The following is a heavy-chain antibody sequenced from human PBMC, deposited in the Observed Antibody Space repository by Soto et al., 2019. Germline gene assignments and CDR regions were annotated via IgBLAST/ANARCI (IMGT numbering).Heavy chain of an antibody. J-gene: IGHJ4*02. CDR2: ISYDGSNK. CDR3: AKNIPNLFFAH. Sequence: QVQLVESGGGVVQPGRSLRLSCAASGFTFSSYGMHWVRQAPGKGLEWVAVISYDGSNKYYADSVKGRFTISRDNSKNPLYLQMNSLRVGDRAVYYWAKNIPNLFFAHGGQGPLVT. CDR1: GFTFSSYG. V-gene: IGHV3-30*18. D-gene: IGHD2-21*01.